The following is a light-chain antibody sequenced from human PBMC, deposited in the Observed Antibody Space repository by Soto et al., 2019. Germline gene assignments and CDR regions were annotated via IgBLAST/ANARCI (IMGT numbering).Light chain of an antibody. CDR2: AAS. CDR1: QTISVS. V-gene: IGKV1-39*01. Sequence: IQMTQSPSTLSASVGDTVTITCRASQTISVSLAWYRQKPGKAPKLLIYAASSLQSGVPSRFSGSGSGTDFTLTISSLQPEDFATYYCQQSYSTPPTFGQGTKVDIK. J-gene: IGKJ1*01. CDR3: QQSYSTPPT.